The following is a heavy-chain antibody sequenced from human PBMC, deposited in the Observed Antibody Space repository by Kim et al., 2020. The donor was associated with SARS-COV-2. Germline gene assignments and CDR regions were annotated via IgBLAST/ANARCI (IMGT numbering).Heavy chain of an antibody. V-gene: IGHV3-48*03. D-gene: IGHD5-18*01. Sequence: YYADSVTGRFTISRDNAKNSLYLQMNSLRAEDTAVYYCARDPYSIPYLFDYWGQGALVTVSS. J-gene: IGHJ4*02. CDR3: ARDPYSIPYLFDY.